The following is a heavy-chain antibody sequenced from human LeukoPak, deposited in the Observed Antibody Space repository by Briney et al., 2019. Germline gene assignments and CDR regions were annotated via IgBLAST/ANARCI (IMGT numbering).Heavy chain of an antibody. CDR2: IIPIFGTA. CDR3: ARAGHGFGELLYSPSYYMYV. CDR1: GGTFSSYA. J-gene: IGHJ6*03. V-gene: IGHV1-69*13. Sequence: SVKVSCNASGGTFSSYAISWVRQAPGQGLEWIGGIIPIFGTANYAQKFQGRVTITADESTSTAYMEMSSLRSEYTSVYYCARAGHGFGELLYSPSYYMYVWGKGTTVTISS. D-gene: IGHD3-10*01.